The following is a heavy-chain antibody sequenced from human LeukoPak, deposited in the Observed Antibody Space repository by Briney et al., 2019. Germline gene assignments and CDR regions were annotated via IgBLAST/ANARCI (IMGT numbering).Heavy chain of an antibody. D-gene: IGHD5-24*01. CDR1: GFTFSSYA. CDR3: ARQGLYKRWLQPAIDY. J-gene: IGHJ4*02. CDR2: ISSSGSTI. Sequence: GGSLRLSCAASGFTFSSYAMSWVRQAPGKGLEWVSYISSSGSTIYYADSVKGRFTISRDNAKNSLYLQMNSLRAEDTAVYYCARQGLYKRWLQPAIDYWGQGTLVTVSS. V-gene: IGHV3-48*04.